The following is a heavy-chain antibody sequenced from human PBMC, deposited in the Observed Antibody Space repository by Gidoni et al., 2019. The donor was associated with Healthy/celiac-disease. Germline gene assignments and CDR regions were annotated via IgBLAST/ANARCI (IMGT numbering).Heavy chain of an antibody. Sequence: QVQLQQWGAGLLKPSETLSLTCAVYGGSFSGYSWSWIRQPPGKGLEWIGEINHSGSTNYNPSLKSRVTISVDTSKNQFSLKLSSVTAADTAVYYCARVRPVGYCSGGSCSGWFDPWGQGTLVTVSS. CDR3: ARVRPVGYCSGGSCSGWFDP. J-gene: IGHJ5*02. CDR1: GGSFSGYS. CDR2: INHSGST. V-gene: IGHV4-34*01. D-gene: IGHD2-15*01.